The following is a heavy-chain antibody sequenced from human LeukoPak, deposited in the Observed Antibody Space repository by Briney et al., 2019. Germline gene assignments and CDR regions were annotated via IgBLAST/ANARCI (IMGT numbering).Heavy chain of an antibody. J-gene: IGHJ6*02. D-gene: IGHD3-10*01. CDR1: RFTFSTYG. CDR3: ARDYGSGRGVEISYYHYGMDV. V-gene: IGHV3-33*01. Sequence: PGRSLTLSCAASRFTFSTYGMHWVCQAPGKGLEWVAVIWYDGTNEYYADSVKGRFTISRDNSKNTLYLQMNSLRAEDSALYFCARDYGSGRGVEISYYHYGMDVWGQGTTVTVSS. CDR2: IWYDGTNE.